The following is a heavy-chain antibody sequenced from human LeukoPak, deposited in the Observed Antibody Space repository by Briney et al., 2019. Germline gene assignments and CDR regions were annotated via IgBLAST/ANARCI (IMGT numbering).Heavy chain of an antibody. V-gene: IGHV4-39*01. CDR1: GGSISRSSYY. CDR2: IYHSGST. CDR3: ARLLWFGELYPFDY. J-gene: IGHJ4*02. D-gene: IGHD3-10*01. Sequence: SETLSLTCTVSGGSISRSSYYWGWIRQPPGKGLEWIGSIYHSGSTYYNPYLKSRVTMSVDTSKNQFSLKLSSVPAADTAVYYCARLLWFGELYPFDYWGQGTLVTVSS.